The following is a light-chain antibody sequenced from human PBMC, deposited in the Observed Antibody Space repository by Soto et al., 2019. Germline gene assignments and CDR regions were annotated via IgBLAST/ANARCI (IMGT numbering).Light chain of an antibody. Sequence: DIQMTQSPSTLSASVGDRVTITCRASQTIFRWLAWDQQRPGKAPNLLISDASDLQSGVPSRFSGSGSGAEFTLTIGRLQPDDFATYYCQQYNSYPWTFGQGTKVEF. J-gene: IGKJ1*01. V-gene: IGKV1-5*01. CDR3: QQYNSYPWT. CDR1: QTIFRW. CDR2: DAS.